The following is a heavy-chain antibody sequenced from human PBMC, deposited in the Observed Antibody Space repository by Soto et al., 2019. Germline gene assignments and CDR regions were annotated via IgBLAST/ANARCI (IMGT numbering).Heavy chain of an antibody. CDR3: AREGRERGYTVGCAY. CDR2: IIPIFGTA. CDR1: GGTFSSYA. D-gene: IGHD5-12*01. Sequence: QVQLVQSGAEVKKPGSSVKVSCKASGGTFSSYAISWVRQAPGQGLEWMGGIIPIFGTANYAQKFQGRVTITADESXXTAYMELSSLRSEDTAVYYCAREGRERGYTVGCAYWGQGTLVTVSS. J-gene: IGHJ4*02. V-gene: IGHV1-69*12.